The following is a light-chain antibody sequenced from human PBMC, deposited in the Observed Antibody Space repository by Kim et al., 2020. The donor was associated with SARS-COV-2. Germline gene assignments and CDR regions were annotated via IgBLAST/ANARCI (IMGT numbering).Light chain of an antibody. V-gene: IGLV1-47*01. Sequence: GKRVTISCSGRSSNIGSNYVYWYQQLPGTAPKLLIYRNNQRPSGVPDRFSGSKSGTSASLAISGLRSEDEADYYCAAWDDSLSAWVFGGGTQLTVL. J-gene: IGLJ3*02. CDR2: RNN. CDR3: AAWDDSLSAWV. CDR1: SSNIGSNY.